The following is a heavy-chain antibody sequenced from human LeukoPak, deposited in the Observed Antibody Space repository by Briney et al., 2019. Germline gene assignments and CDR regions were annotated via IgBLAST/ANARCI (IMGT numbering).Heavy chain of an antibody. CDR1: GFTFSSYS. D-gene: IGHD4-17*01. J-gene: IGHJ5*02. CDR3: ARDPSMNDYVNWFDP. Sequence: QPGGSLRLSCAASGFTFSSYSMNWVRQAPGKGLEWVSYISSSSSTIYYADSVKGRFTISRDNAKNSLYLQMNSLRAEDTAVYYCARDPSMNDYVNWFDPWGQGTLVTVSS. CDR2: ISSSSSTI. V-gene: IGHV3-48*04.